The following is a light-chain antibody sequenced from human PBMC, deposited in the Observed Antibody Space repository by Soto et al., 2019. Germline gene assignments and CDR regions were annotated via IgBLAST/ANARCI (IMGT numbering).Light chain of an antibody. CDR1: QSVSSN. J-gene: IGKJ3*01. CDR3: QQYNNWPLT. Sequence: EIVMTQSPATLSVSPGERATLSCRASQSVSSNLAWYQQKPGQAPRLLIYGASTRATGIPARLSGSGSGTEFTLTISSLQSEDFAVYVCQQYNNWPLTFGPGTKVDI. CDR2: GAS. V-gene: IGKV3-15*01.